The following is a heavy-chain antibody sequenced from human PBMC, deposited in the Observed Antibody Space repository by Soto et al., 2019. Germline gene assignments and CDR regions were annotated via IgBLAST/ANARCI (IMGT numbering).Heavy chain of an antibody. V-gene: IGHV3-48*01. J-gene: IGHJ6*03. CDR2: ISSPSSTI. D-gene: IGHD2-15*01. Sequence: GGSLRLSCAASGLTFSSYSMNWVRQAPGKGLEWLSYISSPSSTIYYADSVKGRFTISRDNAKNSLYLQMSSLRAEDTAMYYCARDLCGGRCYGDYYYYYMDVWGKGTTVTVSS. CDR1: GLTFSSYS. CDR3: ARDLCGGRCYGDYYYYYMDV.